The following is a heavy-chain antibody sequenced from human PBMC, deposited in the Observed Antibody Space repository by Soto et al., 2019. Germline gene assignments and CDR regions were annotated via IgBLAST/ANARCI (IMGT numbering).Heavy chain of an antibody. CDR1: GGSISSYY. V-gene: IGHV4-59*01. D-gene: IGHD5-18*01. Sequence: KPSETLSLTSTVSGGSISSYYWSWIRQPPGKGLEWIGYIYYSGSTNYNPSLKSRVTISVDTSKNQFSLKLSSVTAADTAVYYCARAPKGYSYGYKFDYYYYGMDVWGQGTTVTVSS. CDR3: ARAPKGYSYGYKFDYYYYGMDV. J-gene: IGHJ6*02. CDR2: IYYSGST.